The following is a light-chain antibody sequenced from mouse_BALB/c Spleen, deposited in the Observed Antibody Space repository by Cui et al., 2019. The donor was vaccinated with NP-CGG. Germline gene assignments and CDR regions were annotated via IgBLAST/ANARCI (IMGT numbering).Light chain of an antibody. Sequence: QAVVTQESALTTSPGETVTLTCRSSTGAVTTSNYANWVQEKPDHLFTGLIGGTNNRAPGVPARFSGSLIGDKAAFTITGAQIEDEATYFCALWYSNHWVFGGGTKLTVL. CDR1: TGAVTTSNY. CDR3: ALWYSNHWV. CDR2: GTN. J-gene: IGLJ1*01. V-gene: IGLV1*01.